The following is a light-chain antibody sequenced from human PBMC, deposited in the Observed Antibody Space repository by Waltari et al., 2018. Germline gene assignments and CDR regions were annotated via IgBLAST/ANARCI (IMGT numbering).Light chain of an antibody. CDR2: DAS. V-gene: IGKV3-11*01. CDR1: QSFSSY. Sequence: EIVLTQSPATLSLSPGERATLSCRASQSFSSYLAWYQQKPGQAPRLLIYDASNRATGIPARFSGSGSGTDFTLTISSLGPEDFAVYYCQQRSNWPLTFGGGTKVEIK. CDR3: QQRSNWPLT. J-gene: IGKJ4*01.